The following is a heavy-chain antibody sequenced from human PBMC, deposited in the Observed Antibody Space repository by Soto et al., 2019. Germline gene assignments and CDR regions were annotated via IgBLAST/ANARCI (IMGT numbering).Heavy chain of an antibody. J-gene: IGHJ6*02. CDR3: ARQRPTDGRWEFANYYDMDF. CDR1: GGSFSAYY. CDR2: IIHSEST. D-gene: IGHD1-26*01. V-gene: IGHV4-34*12. Sequence: SETLSLTCAVYGGSFSAYYWSCVRQPQGKGLEWIGEIIHSESTKYNPSLKSRFTISVDTSKNQFSLKLSSVTAADTAVYYCARQRPTDGRWEFANYYDMDFWGQGTPVTVSS.